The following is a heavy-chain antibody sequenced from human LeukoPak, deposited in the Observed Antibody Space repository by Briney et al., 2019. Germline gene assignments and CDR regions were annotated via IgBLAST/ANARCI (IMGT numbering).Heavy chain of an antibody. CDR2: ISSSGSTI. Sequence: GGSLRLSCAASGFTFSDYYMSWIRQAPGKGLEWVSYISSSGSTIYYADSVKGRFTISSDNDKNSLYLQMNSLRAEDTVVYYCARDEGTVTTSDYWGQGTLVSVSS. J-gene: IGHJ4*02. CDR1: GFTFSDYY. V-gene: IGHV3-11*01. D-gene: IGHD4-11*01. CDR3: ARDEGTVTTSDY.